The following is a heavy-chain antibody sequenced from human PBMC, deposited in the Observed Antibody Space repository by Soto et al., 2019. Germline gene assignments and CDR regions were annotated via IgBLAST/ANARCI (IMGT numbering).Heavy chain of an antibody. J-gene: IGHJ4*02. D-gene: IGHD1-26*01. Sequence: SSETLSVTCAVAGGSISSGGYSWSWIKQPPGKGLEWIGYIYHSGSTYYNPSLKSRVTISVDTSKNQFSLKLSSVTAADTAVYYCAGGLDGHSGSPRPFDYWGQGTLVTVSS. CDR3: AGGLDGHSGSPRPFDY. CDR2: IYHSGST. CDR1: GGSISSGGYS. V-gene: IGHV4-30-2*01.